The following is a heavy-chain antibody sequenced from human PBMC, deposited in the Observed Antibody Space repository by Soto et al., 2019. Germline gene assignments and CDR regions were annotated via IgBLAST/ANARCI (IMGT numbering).Heavy chain of an antibody. V-gene: IGHV1-69*01. CDR2: IIPIFVTA. J-gene: IGHJ6*04. Sequence: QVQLVQSGAEVKKPGSSVKVSCKASGGTFSSYAISWVRQAPGQGLEWMGGIIPIFVTANYAQKFQGRVTITADESTSTAYIERSSLRTEDTPEYYCARADDVVTADRGYYYYGMDVWGEGTTVTVSS. CDR1: GGTFSSYA. CDR3: ARADDVVTADRGYYYYGMDV. D-gene: IGHD2-15*01.